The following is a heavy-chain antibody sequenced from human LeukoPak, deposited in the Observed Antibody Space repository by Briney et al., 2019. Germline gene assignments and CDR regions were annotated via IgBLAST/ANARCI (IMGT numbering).Heavy chain of an antibody. CDR3: AKGYCRGNSCYDDRGAFDY. V-gene: IGHV4-61*02. J-gene: IGHJ4*02. D-gene: IGHD2-2*01. CDR1: GGSISSGSYY. CDR2: IYSSGST. Sequence: SETLSLTCTVSGGSISSGSYYWSWIRQPAGKGLEWIGRIYSSGSTNYNPSLKSRVTISIDTSENQFSLKLSSVTAADTAVYYCAKGYCRGNSCYDDRGAFDYWGQGTLVTVSS.